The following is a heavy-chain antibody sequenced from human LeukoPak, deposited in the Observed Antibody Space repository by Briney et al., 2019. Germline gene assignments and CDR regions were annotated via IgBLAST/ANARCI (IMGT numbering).Heavy chain of an antibody. J-gene: IGHJ4*02. D-gene: IGHD3-22*01. CDR1: GFTFSSYE. CDR2: ISSSGSTI. Sequence: PGGSLRLSCAASGFTFSSYEMNWVRQAPGKGLEWVSYISSSGSTIYYADSVKGRFTISRDNAKNSLYLQMNSLRAEDTAVYYCARYSSGYYPGFDYWGQGTLVTVSS. V-gene: IGHV3-48*03. CDR3: ARYSSGYYPGFDY.